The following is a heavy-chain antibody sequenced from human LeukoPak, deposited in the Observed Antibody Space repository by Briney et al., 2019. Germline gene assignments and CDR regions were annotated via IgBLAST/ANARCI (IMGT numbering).Heavy chain of an antibody. CDR2: IYSGGST. D-gene: IGHD3-10*01. V-gene: IGHV3-53*01. Sequence: GGSLRLSCAASGFTVSSNYMSWVRQAPGKGLEWVSVIYSGGSTYYADSVKGRFTISRDNSKNTLYLQMNCLRAEDTAVYYCARGLMVRGVLFDYWGQGTLVTVSS. CDR3: ARGLMVRGVLFDY. CDR1: GFTVSSNY. J-gene: IGHJ4*02.